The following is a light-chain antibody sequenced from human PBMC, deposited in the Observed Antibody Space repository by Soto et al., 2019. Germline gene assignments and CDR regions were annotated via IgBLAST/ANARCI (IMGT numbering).Light chain of an antibody. Sequence: DIQMTLSPSSLCASVGDSGTMTWRASQGVSNYLAWYQQKPGKVPKLLIYAASTLQSGVPSRFSGSGSGTDFTLTISSLQPEDVATYYCPQSYSTPLPCAQGTRLEIK. V-gene: IGKV1-27*01. CDR1: QGVSNY. J-gene: IGKJ5*01. CDR2: AAS. CDR3: PQSYSTPLP.